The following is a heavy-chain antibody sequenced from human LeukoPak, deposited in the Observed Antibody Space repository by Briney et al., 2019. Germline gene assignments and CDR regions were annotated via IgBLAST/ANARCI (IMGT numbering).Heavy chain of an antibody. CDR1: GFTFTNYN. Sequence: PGGSLRLSCAASGFTFTNYNMNWVRQAPGKGLEWVSSISGTNSYIYYADSVKGRFTISRDNAKNSLYLQMNSVRAEDTAVYYCARIPNSANFPNWFDAWGQGTLVTVSS. V-gene: IGHV3-21*01. CDR2: ISGTNSYI. J-gene: IGHJ5*02. D-gene: IGHD4/OR15-4a*01. CDR3: ARIPNSANFPNWFDA.